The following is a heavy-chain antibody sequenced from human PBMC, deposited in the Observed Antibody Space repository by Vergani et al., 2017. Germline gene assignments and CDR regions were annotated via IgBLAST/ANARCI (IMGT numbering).Heavy chain of an antibody. CDR3: ATDGWMVRGALEH. J-gene: IGHJ1*01. CDR1: GFTFSSYA. D-gene: IGHD3-10*01. CDR2: FDPEDGET. V-gene: IGHV1-24*01. Sequence: VQLLESGGGLVQPGGSLRLSCAASGFTFSSYAMSWVRQAPGKGLEWMGGFDPEDGETIYAQKFQGRVTMTEDTSTDTAYMELSSLRSEDTAVYYCATDGWMVRGALEHWGQGTLVTVSS.